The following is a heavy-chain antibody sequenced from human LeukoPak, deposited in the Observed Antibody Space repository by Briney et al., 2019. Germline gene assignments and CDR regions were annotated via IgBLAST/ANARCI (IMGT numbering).Heavy chain of an antibody. V-gene: IGHV4-39*01. J-gene: IGHJ3*02. CDR3: ARHSRSGYSDYESAFDI. CDR2: IFYSGST. CDR1: GGSISSSSFY. Sequence: PSETLSLTCTVSGGSISSSSFYWDWIRQPPGKGLEWIGTIFYSGSTYYNPSLKSRITISVDTSKNQFSLKLSSVTAADTAVYYCARHSRSGYSDYESAFDIWGQGTTVTVSS. D-gene: IGHD5-12*01.